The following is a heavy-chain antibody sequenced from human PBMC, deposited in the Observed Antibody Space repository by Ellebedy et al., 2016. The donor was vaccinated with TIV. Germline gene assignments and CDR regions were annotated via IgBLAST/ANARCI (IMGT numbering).Heavy chain of an antibody. CDR3: ARGGIGVGADS. CDR1: GGSFSNYY. Sequence: SETLSLTCIVSGGSFSNYYWNWIRQPPGKGLEWIGYIFYSETTNYNPSLKSRVTISLDTSKNQFSLKLSSVTAADPAVYYCARGGIGVGADSWGQGSLVTVSS. V-gene: IGHV4-59*08. CDR2: IFYSETT. J-gene: IGHJ4*02. D-gene: IGHD1-26*01.